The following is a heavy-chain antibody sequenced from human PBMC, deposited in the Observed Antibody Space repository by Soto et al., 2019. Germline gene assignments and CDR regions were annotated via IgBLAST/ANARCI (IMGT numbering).Heavy chain of an antibody. CDR2: IRSKANSYAT. CDR1: GFTFSGSA. D-gene: IGHD3-3*01. CDR3: TREGLLHPH. V-gene: IGHV3-73*01. Sequence: PGGSLRLSCAASGFTFSGSAMHWVRQASGKGLEWVGRIRSKANSYATAYAASVEGRFTISRDDSKNTAYLQMNSLKTEDTAVYYCTREGLLHPHWGQGTLVTVSS. J-gene: IGHJ4*02.